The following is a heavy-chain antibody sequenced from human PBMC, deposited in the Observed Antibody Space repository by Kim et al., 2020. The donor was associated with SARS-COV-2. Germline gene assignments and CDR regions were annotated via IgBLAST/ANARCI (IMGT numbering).Heavy chain of an antibody. CDR1: GFTVSSNY. Sequence: GGSLRLSCAASGFTVSSNYMSWVRQAPGKGLEWVSVIYSGGSTYYADSVKGRFTISRHNSKNTLYLQMNSLRAEDTAVYYCARAKRGAAAGTPYYYYYGMDVWGQGTTVTVSS. J-gene: IGHJ6*02. CDR2: IYSGGST. V-gene: IGHV3-53*04. CDR3: ARAKRGAAAGTPYYYYYGMDV. D-gene: IGHD6-13*01.